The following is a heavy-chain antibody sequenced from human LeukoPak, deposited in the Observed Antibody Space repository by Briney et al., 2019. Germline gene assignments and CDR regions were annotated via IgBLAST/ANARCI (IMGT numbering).Heavy chain of an antibody. CDR2: IYYSGST. V-gene: IGHV4-39*07. CDR3: ARDWGTLYYFDY. Sequence: PSETLSLTCTVSGGSISSSSYYWGWIRQPPGKGLEWIGSIYYSGSTYYNPSLKSRVTVSVDTSKNQFSLKLKSVTAADTAVYYCARDWGTLYYFDYWGQGTLVTVSS. D-gene: IGHD3-16*01. CDR1: GGSISSSSYY. J-gene: IGHJ4*02.